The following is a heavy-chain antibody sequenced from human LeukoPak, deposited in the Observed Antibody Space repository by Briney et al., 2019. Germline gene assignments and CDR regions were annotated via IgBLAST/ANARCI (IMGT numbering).Heavy chain of an antibody. CDR3: ARDSLPTYCYGSGSYYGYFQH. V-gene: IGHV1-3*01. J-gene: IGHJ1*01. D-gene: IGHD3-10*01. CDR1: GYTFTSYA. CDR2: INAGNGNT. Sequence: ASVKVSCKASGYTFTSYAMHWVRQAPGQRLEWMGWINAGNGNTKYSQKFQGRVTITRDTSASTAYMELSSLRSEDTAVYYCARDSLPTYCYGSGSYYGYFQHWGQGTLVTVSS.